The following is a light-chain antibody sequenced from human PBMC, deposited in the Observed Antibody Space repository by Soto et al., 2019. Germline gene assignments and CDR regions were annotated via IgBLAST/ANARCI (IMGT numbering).Light chain of an antibody. CDR2: GAS. J-gene: IGKJ1*01. CDR1: ESVSTN. V-gene: IGKV3-15*01. Sequence: EIVMTQSPATPSLAPGERVTLSCRASESVSTNLAWYQQKAGQAPRLLIYGASTRATGIPARFSGSGSGTDFTLTISSLEPEDFAVYYCQQRSNWPRTFGQGTTVDIK. CDR3: QQRSNWPRT.